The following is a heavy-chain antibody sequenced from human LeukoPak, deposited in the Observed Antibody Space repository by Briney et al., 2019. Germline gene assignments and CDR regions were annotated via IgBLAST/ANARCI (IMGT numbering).Heavy chain of an antibody. Sequence: KPSETLSLTCTVSGGSISSYYWSWIRQPAGEGLEWIGRIYSSGRTHYSPSLKSRVTISVDTSRNQFSLRLSSVTAADPAVYYCARDLGGSYPPENWFDPWGQGTLVTVSS. CDR2: IYSSGRT. D-gene: IGHD1-26*01. V-gene: IGHV4-4*07. J-gene: IGHJ5*02. CDR1: GGSISSYY. CDR3: ARDLGGSYPPENWFDP.